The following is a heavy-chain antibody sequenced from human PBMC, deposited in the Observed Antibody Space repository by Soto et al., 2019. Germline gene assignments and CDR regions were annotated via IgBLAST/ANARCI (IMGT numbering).Heavy chain of an antibody. D-gene: IGHD5-12*01. CDR1: GFTFSSYA. CDR3: AKRRSSSPPEYSGYEIDY. V-gene: IGHV3-23*01. CDR2: ISGSGGST. J-gene: IGHJ4*02. Sequence: GGSLRLSCAASGFTFSSYAMSWVRQAPGKGLEWVSAISGSGGSTYYADSVKGRFTISRDSSKNTLYLQMNSLRAEDTAVYYCAKRRSSSPPEYSGYEIDYWGQGTLVTVSS.